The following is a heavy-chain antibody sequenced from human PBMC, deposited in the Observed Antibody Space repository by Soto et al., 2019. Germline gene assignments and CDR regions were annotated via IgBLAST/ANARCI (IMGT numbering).Heavy chain of an antibody. CDR2: VNWNSVTT. Sequence: EVQLVETGGGVVRPGGSLRLSCAASGFTFDHYGMTWVRQAPGRSLEWVAGVNWNSVTTGYGDAVKGRFTAHRDNAKNSLYLEMSSLRIEYTAIYYCARGLDAFDLWGQGTWVTVSS. CDR3: ARGLDAFDL. J-gene: IGHJ3*01. CDR1: GFTFDHYG. V-gene: IGHV3-20*04.